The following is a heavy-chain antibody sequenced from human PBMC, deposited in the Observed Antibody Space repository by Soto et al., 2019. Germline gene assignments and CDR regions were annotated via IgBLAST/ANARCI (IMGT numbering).Heavy chain of an antibody. CDR1: GFTFSSYG. CDR3: AKDLGYSSGWNYYYYYGLDV. D-gene: IGHD6-19*01. CDR2: ISYDGSNK. Sequence: QVQLVESGGGVVQPGRSLRLSCAASGFTFSSYGMHWVRQAPGKGLEWVAVISYDGSNKYYADSVKGRFTISRDNSKNTLYLQTNSLRAEDTAVYYCAKDLGYSSGWNYYYYYGLDVWGQGTTVTVSS. J-gene: IGHJ6*02. V-gene: IGHV3-30*18.